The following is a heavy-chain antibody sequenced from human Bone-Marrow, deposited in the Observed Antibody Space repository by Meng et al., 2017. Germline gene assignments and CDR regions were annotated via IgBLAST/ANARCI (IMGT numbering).Heavy chain of an antibody. V-gene: IGHV3-21*06. D-gene: IGHD3-22*01. CDR3: ATDSSRDY. Sequence: GESLKISCAASGFTFSSYDMHWVRQATGKGLEWVSAISGNSAYIYYADSVQGRFAISRDNAKNSLYLQMNSLRAEDTAVYFCATDSSRDYWGQGTVVTVSS. CDR2: ISGNSAYI. J-gene: IGHJ4*02. CDR1: GFTFSSYD.